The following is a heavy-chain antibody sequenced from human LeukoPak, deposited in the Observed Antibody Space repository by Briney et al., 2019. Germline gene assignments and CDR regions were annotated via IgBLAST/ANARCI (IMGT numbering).Heavy chain of an antibody. J-gene: IGHJ4*02. Sequence: PGGSLRPSCAASGFTFSNYWMKWVRQAPGKGLEWVANIRQDGIENYYVDSVKGRFTISRDSAKNLLYLQMNSLRAEDTAVYYCARNLFDYWGQGTLVTVSS. CDR3: ARNLFDY. CDR1: GFTFSNYW. CDR2: IRQDGIEN. V-gene: IGHV3-7*01.